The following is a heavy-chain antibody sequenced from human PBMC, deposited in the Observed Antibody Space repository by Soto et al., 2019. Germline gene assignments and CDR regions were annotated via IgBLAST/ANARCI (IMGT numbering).Heavy chain of an antibody. V-gene: IGHV4-59*01. CDR3: ACRDY. Sequence: PSECLSLTCTVSCGSIRSYYWSWIRQPPGKGLEWIGYIYHSGSTNYNPSLKSRVTISVDTSKNQFSLKLSSVTAADTAVYYCACRDYWGQGTLVTVSS. J-gene: IGHJ4*02. CDR2: IYHSGST. CDR1: CGSIRSYY.